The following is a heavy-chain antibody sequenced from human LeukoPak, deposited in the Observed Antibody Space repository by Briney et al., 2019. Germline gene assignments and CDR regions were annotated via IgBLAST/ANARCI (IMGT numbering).Heavy chain of an antibody. CDR2: IYYSGST. J-gene: IGHJ6*03. CDR1: GGSISSSSYY. V-gene: IGHV4-39*07. D-gene: IGHD3-9*01. Sequence: SETLSFTCTVSGGSISSSSYYWGWIRQPPGKGLEWIGSIYYSGSTYYNPSLKSRVTISVDTSKNQFSLKLSSVTAADTAVCYCTRGRGIYDILTGYWDYYYYYYMDVWGKGTTVTVSS. CDR3: TRGRGIYDILTGYWDYYYYYYMDV.